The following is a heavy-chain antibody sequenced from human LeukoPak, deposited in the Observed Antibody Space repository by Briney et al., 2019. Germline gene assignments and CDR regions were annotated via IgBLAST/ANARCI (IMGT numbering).Heavy chain of an antibody. CDR1: GYSISSGYY. D-gene: IGHD5-18*01. J-gene: IGHJ6*03. Sequence: PSETLSLTCTVSGYSISSGYYWGWIRQPPGKGLEWVSGINWNGASTIYADTVQGRFTISRDNAKNSLFLQMSSLRAEDTALYFCARGGYSYGYAGVSPHYMAFWGKGTTVTVSS. CDR2: INWNGAST. CDR3: ARGGYSYGYAGVSPHYMAF. V-gene: IGHV3-20*04.